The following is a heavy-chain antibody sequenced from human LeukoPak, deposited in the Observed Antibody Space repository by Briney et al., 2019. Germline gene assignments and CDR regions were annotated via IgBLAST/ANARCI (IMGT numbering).Heavy chain of an antibody. J-gene: IGHJ4*02. CDR1: GFTFSSYS. Sequence: GGSLRLSCAASGFTFSSYSMNWVRQAPGKGLEWVSSISSSSSYIYYADSVKGRFTISRDNAKNSLYLQMNSLRAEDTAVYYCARDRTYSSGWSVPESANDYWGQGTLVTVSS. CDR2: ISSSSSYI. V-gene: IGHV3-21*01. CDR3: ARDRTYSSGWSVPESANDY. D-gene: IGHD6-19*01.